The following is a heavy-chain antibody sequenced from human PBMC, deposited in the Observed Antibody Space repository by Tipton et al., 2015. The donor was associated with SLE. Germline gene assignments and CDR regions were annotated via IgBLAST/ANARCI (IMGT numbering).Heavy chain of an antibody. Sequence: TLSLTCTVSGGSISSSSYYWGWIRQPPGKGLEWIGSIYYSGSTYYNPSLKSRVTISVDTSKNQFSLKLSSVTAADTAVYYCARDFIELSAFDIWGQGTVVTVSS. V-gene: IGHV4-39*07. CDR2: IYYSGST. CDR1: GGSISSSSYY. D-gene: IGHD2-8*01. CDR3: ARDFIELSAFDI. J-gene: IGHJ3*02.